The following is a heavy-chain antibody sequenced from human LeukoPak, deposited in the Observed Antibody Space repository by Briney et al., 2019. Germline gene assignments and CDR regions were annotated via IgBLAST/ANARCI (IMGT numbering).Heavy chain of an antibody. V-gene: IGHV4-59*12. J-gene: IGHJ6*03. Sequence: PSETLSLTCNVSGGSISSYYWSWIRQPPGKGLEWIGYIYYSGSTNYSPSLKSRVTMSVDTSKNQFSLKLSYVTAADTAVYYCARVDVFGVVSSDYYYYYMDVWGKGTTVTVSS. CDR3: ARVDVFGVVSSDYYYYYMDV. D-gene: IGHD3-3*01. CDR1: GGSISSYY. CDR2: IYYSGST.